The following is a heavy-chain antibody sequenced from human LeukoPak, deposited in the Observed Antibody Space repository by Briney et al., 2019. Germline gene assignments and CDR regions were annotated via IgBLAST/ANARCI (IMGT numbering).Heavy chain of an antibody. CDR2: IWYDGSNK. D-gene: IGHD2-2*01. V-gene: IGHV3-33*06. CDR1: GFTFSNYG. Sequence: GRSLRLSCAASGFTFSNYGMHWVRQAPGKGLEWVAVIWYDGSNKYYEDSVKGRFTISRDNSKNTLYLQMNSLRAEDTAVYYCAKPPHCSSTSCPYYFDYWGQGTLVTVSS. J-gene: IGHJ4*02. CDR3: AKPPHCSSTSCPYYFDY.